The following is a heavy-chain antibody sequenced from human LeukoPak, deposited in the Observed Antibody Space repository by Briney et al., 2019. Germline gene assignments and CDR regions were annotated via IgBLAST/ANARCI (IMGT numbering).Heavy chain of an antibody. D-gene: IGHD2-2*03. J-gene: IGHJ3*01. CDR2: IYPDDSET. Sequence: GEPLKISCKASGYTFSDYWIGWVRPLPGKGLEWMTIIYPDDSETRYSPSLQGQVTISADKSINTAYLQWSSLKASDSGMYYCARQRGYRMTKDGFDVWGQGTMVTVSA. CDR1: GYTFSDYW. CDR3: ARQRGYRMTKDGFDV. V-gene: IGHV5-51*01.